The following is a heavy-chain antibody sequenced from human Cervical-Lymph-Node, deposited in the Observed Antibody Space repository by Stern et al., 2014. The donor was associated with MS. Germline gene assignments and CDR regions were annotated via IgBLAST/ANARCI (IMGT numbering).Heavy chain of an antibody. J-gene: IGHJ4*02. Sequence: EEQLVESGGGLVKPGGSLRLSCAASGFTFSSYSMNWVRQAPGKGLEWVSSISSSSSYIYYADSVKGRFTISRDNAKNSLYLQMNSLRAEDTAVYYCASDTGIAAALDYWGQGTLVTVSS. CDR3: ASDTGIAAALDY. CDR1: GFTFSSYS. V-gene: IGHV3-21*02. CDR2: ISSSSSYI. D-gene: IGHD6-13*01.